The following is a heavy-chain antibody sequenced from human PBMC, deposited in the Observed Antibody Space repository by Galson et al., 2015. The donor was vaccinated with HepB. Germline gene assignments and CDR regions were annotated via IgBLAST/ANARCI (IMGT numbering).Heavy chain of an antibody. CDR1: GFTFNNYA. CDR3: ARATGSDWYQGIDY. CDR2: IGSTGINT. J-gene: IGHJ4*02. V-gene: IGHV3-23*05. D-gene: IGHD6-19*01. Sequence: SLRLSCAASGFTFNNYAMNWVRQAPGKGLEWVSTIGSTGINTYYADSVKGRFTISRDNSKNTLDLQMNSLRVEDTAVYYCARATGSDWYQGIDYWGQGTLGTVSS.